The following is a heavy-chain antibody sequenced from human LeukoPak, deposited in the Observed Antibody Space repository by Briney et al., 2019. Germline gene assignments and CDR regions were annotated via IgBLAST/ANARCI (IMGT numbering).Heavy chain of an antibody. V-gene: IGHV3-21*01. CDR2: ISIGTSFI. CDR1: GFTFSSYN. D-gene: IGHD2/OR15-2a*01. CDR3: ARSPTFRGWFDP. Sequence: PGGSLRLSCAASGFTFSSYNMNWVRQAPGKGLEWVAYISIGTSFIYYADSVKGRFTISRDNAKNSLYLQVNSLRAEGTAVYYCARSPTFRGWFDPWGQGTLVTVSS. J-gene: IGHJ5*02.